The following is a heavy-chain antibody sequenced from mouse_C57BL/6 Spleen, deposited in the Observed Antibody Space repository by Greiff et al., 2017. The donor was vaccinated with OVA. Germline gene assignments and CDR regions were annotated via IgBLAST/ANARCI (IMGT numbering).Heavy chain of an antibody. CDR3: TTDYYGSHYFDY. V-gene: IGHV14-1*01. J-gene: IGHJ2*01. CDR1: GFNIKDYY. Sequence: EVQLQQSGAELVRPGASVKLSCTASGFNIKDYYMHWVKQRPEQGLEWIGRIDPEDGDTEYAPKFQGKATMTADTSSNTAYLQLSSLTSEDTAVYYCTTDYYGSHYFDYWGQGTTLTVSS. CDR2: IDPEDGDT. D-gene: IGHD1-1*01.